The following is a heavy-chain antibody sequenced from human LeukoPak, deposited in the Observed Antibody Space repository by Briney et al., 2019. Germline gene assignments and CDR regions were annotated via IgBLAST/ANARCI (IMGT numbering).Heavy chain of an antibody. CDR1: GFTFSYFA. CDR2: SSGSGNKT. Sequence: GGSLRLSCAASGFTFSYFAMSWVRQAPGKGLHWVSTSSGSGNKTYDADSVKGRFTISRYNSKNTLYLQMTGLRAEDTAVYYCAKLKRVGIAPFDDWGQGTLVTVSS. J-gene: IGHJ4*02. D-gene: IGHD3-10*01. CDR3: AKLKRVGIAPFDD. V-gene: IGHV3-23*01.